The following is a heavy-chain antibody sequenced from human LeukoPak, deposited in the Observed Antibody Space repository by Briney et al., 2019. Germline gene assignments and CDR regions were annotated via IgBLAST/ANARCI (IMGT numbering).Heavy chain of an antibody. CDR3: TRDANWNPDY. D-gene: IGHD1-1*01. CDR2: ISSISSGI. Sequence: GGSLRLSCAASGFTFSTYSMNWVRQAPGKGLEWVSYISSISSGIYYADSVQGRFTTSRDNGKNSLYLQMNSLRAEDTAVYYCTRDANWNPDYWGQGTLVTVPS. J-gene: IGHJ4*02. CDR1: GFTFSTYS. V-gene: IGHV3-48*01.